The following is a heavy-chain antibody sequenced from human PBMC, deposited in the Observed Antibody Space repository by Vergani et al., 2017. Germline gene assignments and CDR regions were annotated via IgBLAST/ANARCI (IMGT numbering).Heavy chain of an antibody. CDR1: GGSFSGYY. D-gene: IGHD4-17*01. CDR2: INHSGST. J-gene: IGHJ5*02. Sequence: VQLQQWGAGLLKPSETLSLTCAVYGGSFSGYYWSWIRQPPGKGLEWIGEINHSGSTNYNPSLKSRVTISVDTSKNQFSLKLSSVTAADTAVYYCARLMTTVTTIWFDPWGQGTLVTVSS. V-gene: IGHV4-34*01. CDR3: ARLMTTVTTIWFDP.